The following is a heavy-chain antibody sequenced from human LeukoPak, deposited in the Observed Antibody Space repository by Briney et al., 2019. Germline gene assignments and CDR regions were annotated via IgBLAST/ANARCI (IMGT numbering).Heavy chain of an antibody. Sequence: ASVKVSCKASGYTFTGYYMHWVRQAPGQGLEWMGWINPNSGGTNYARKFQGRVTMTRDTSISTAYMELSRLRPEDAAVYYCAKAPVTTCRGAYCYPFDYWGQGTLVTVSS. V-gene: IGHV1-2*02. CDR1: GYTFTGYY. CDR3: AKAPVTTCRGAYCYPFDY. D-gene: IGHD2-21*01. J-gene: IGHJ4*02. CDR2: INPNSGGT.